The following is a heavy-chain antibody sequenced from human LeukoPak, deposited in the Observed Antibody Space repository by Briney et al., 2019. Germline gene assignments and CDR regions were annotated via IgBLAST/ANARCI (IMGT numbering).Heavy chain of an antibody. CDR1: GYTFTSYA. J-gene: IGHJ4*02. D-gene: IGHD3-10*01. Sequence: ASVKVSRKASGYTFTSYAMNWVRQAPGQGREWMGWINTNTGNPTYAQGFTGRFVFPLDTSDSPAYLQISSLKAEDTAGYYCGRGLLWFGELAHFDYWRQGALVTVSS. CDR3: GRGLLWFGELAHFDY. CDR2: INTNTGNP. V-gene: IGHV7-4-1*02.